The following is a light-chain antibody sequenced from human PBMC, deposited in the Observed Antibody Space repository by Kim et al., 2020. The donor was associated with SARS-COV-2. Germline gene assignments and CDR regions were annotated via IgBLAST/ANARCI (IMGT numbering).Light chain of an antibody. CDR1: QSVSSSY. CDR2: GAS. CDR3: QQYGSS. V-gene: IGKV3-20*01. Sequence: TLSLSPGERATLSCRASQSVSSSYLAWYQQKPGQAPRLLIYGASSRATGIPDRFSGSGSGTDFTLTISRLEPEDFAVYYCQQYGSSLGQGTKLEI. J-gene: IGKJ2*01.